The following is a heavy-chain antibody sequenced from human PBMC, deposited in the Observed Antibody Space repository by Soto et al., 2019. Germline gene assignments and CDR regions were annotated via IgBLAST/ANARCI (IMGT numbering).Heavy chain of an antibody. CDR1: GFTFSSYG. CDR2: ISSSSSYI. Sequence: GGSLRLSCAASGFTFSSYGMHWVRQAPGKGLEWVSSISSSSSYIYYADSVKGRFTISRDNAKNSLYLQMNSLRAEDTAVYYCARTLYYYDSSGFRWGQGTLVTVSS. CDR3: ARTLYYYDSSGFR. D-gene: IGHD3-22*01. J-gene: IGHJ4*02. V-gene: IGHV3-21*01.